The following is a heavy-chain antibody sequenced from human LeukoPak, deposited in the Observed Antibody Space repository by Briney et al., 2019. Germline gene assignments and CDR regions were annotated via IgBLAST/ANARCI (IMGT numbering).Heavy chain of an antibody. V-gene: IGHV3-7*01. CDR1: GFTFSSYW. CDR2: IKRDGSEK. D-gene: IGHD6-19*01. CDR3: ARISTSVAGADY. Sequence: PGGSLRLSCAASGFTFSSYWMSWVRQAPGKGLEWVANIKRDGSEKYYVDSVKGRFTISRDNAKNPLYLQMDSLRAEDTAVYYCARISTSVAGADYWGQGTLVTVSS. J-gene: IGHJ4*02.